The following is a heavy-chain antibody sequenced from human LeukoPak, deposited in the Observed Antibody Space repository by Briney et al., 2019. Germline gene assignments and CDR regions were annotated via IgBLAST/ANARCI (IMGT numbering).Heavy chain of an antibody. CDR2: IKRGGTT. V-gene: IGHV3-15*01. CDR1: GLKFSDAW. Sequence: GGSLRLSCVVSGLKFSDAWVTWVRQAPGKGLEWVGRIKRGGTTDYAAPVNGRFTISRDDSKNTIYLQVNSLKIEDTAVYYCKWERSVYYGMDVWGQGTTVTVSS. CDR3: KWERSVYYGMDV. D-gene: IGHD1-26*01. J-gene: IGHJ6*02.